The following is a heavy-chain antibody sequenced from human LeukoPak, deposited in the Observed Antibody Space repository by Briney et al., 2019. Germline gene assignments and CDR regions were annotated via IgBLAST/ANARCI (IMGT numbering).Heavy chain of an antibody. CDR1: GGSISSSSYY. D-gene: IGHD5-18*01. CDR3: ARRDTAMVIDY. J-gene: IGHJ4*02. CDR2: IYYSGST. Sequence: SETLSLTCTVSGGSISSSSYYWGWIRQPPGKGLEWIGGIYYSGSTYYNPSLKSRVTISVDTSKNQFSLKLSSVTAADTAVYYCARRDTAMVIDYWGQGTLVTVSS. V-gene: IGHV4-39*07.